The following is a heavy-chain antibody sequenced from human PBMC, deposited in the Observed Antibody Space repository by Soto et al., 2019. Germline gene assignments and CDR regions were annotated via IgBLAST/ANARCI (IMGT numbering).Heavy chain of an antibody. D-gene: IGHD2-2*01. CDR3: ARAEIVVVPAAVGAYYYYYYMDV. Sequence: QVQLVQSGAEVKKPGASVKVSCKASGYTFTSYGISWVRQAPGQGLEWMGWISAYNGNTNYAQKLQGRVTMTTDTSTSTAYMEVRRLRSADTAVYYCARAEIVVVPAAVGAYYYYYYMDVWGKGTTVTVSS. CDR1: GYTFTSYG. CDR2: ISAYNGNT. J-gene: IGHJ6*03. V-gene: IGHV1-18*01.